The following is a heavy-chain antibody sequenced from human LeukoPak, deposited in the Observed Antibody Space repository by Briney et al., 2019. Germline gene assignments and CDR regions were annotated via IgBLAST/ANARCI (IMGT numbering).Heavy chain of an antibody. J-gene: IGHJ4*02. CDR2: INHSGST. V-gene: IGHV4-34*01. D-gene: IGHD3-9*01. CDR1: GGSFSGYY. CDR3: ARGHILTGYLTY. Sequence: SETLSLTCAVYGGSFSGYYWSWIRQPPGKGLEWIGEINHSGSTNYNPSLKSRVTISVDTSKNQFSLKLSSVTAADTAVYYCARGHILTGYLTYWGQGTLVTVSS.